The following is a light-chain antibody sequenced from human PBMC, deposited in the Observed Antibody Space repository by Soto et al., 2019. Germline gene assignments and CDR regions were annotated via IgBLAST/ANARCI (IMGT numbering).Light chain of an antibody. CDR1: QSVSSY. Sequence: EIVLTQSPATLSLSPGERATLSCRASQSVSSYLAWYQQRPGQAPRLLIYGASSRATGIPDRFSGSGSGTDFTLTIGRLEPEDFAVYYCKQYGNSPGTFGQGTKVDIK. CDR2: GAS. CDR3: KQYGNSPGT. J-gene: IGKJ1*01. V-gene: IGKV3-20*01.